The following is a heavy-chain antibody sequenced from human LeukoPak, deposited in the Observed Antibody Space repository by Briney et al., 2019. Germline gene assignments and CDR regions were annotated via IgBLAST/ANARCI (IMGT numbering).Heavy chain of an antibody. CDR2: IIPIFGTA. CDR3: ASSGSRTEQYSTDY. Sequence: GASVKVSCKASGGTFSSYAISWVRQAPGQGLEWMGGIIPIFGTANYAQKFQGRVTITADESTSTAYMELSSLRSEDTAVYYCASSGSRTEQYSTDYWGQGTLATVSS. V-gene: IGHV1-69*13. D-gene: IGHD3-10*01. CDR1: GGTFSSYA. J-gene: IGHJ4*02.